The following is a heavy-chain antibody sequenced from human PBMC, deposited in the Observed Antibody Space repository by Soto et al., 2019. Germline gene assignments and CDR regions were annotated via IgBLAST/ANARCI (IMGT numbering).Heavy chain of an antibody. CDR2: ISYDGNNK. CDR3: ARVTVVPAAIPHELRNRYFDL. Sequence: QVQLVDSGGGVVQPGRSLRLSCVASGFSFSSYAMHWVRQAPGKGLEWVAVISYDGNNKYYADSVKGRFTISRDYSKHKMYLQMDSLRAEDTAVYYCARVTVVPAAIPHELRNRYFDLWGRGTLVTVSS. CDR1: GFSFSSYA. J-gene: IGHJ2*01. D-gene: IGHD2-2*02. V-gene: IGHV3-30-3*01.